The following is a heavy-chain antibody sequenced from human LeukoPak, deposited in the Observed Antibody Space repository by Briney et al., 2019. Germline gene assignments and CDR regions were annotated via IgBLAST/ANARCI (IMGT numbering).Heavy chain of an antibody. V-gene: IGHV3-30-3*01. CDR1: GFTFSSYA. CDR3: ARDEMANVDY. Sequence: PGRSLRLSCAASGFTFSSYAMHWVRQAPGKGLEWVAVISYDGSNKYYADSVKGRFTISRDNSKNTLYLQMNSLRAEDTAVYYCARDEMANVDYWGQGTLVTVSS. J-gene: IGHJ4*02. D-gene: IGHD5-24*01. CDR2: ISYDGSNK.